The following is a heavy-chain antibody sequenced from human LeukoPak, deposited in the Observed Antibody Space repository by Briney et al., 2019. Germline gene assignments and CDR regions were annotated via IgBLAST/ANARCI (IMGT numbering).Heavy chain of an antibody. CDR1: GFTFSSYE. V-gene: IGHV3-48*03. J-gene: IGHJ4*02. CDR2: ISSSGSTI. D-gene: IGHD5-24*01. Sequence: PGGSLRLSCAASGFTFSSYEMNWVRQAPGKGLEWVSYISSSGSTIYYADSVKGRFTISRDNAKNSLYLQMNSLRAEDTAVYYCARLRWYYFDYWGQGTLVTVSS. CDR3: ARLRWYYFDY.